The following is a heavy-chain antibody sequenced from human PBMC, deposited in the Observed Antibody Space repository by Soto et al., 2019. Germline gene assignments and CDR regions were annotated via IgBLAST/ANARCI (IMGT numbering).Heavy chain of an antibody. D-gene: IGHD3-22*01. J-gene: IGHJ4*02. CDR1: GGSISSSRDY. Sequence: SETLSLTCTVSGGSISSSRDYWGWIRQPPGQGLEWLGTIYSLGNTYYNPSLKSRVTISVDKSKSQLFLKLSSVTAPDTAVYYCARQIYDSSGYYYAYWGQGTLVTVSS. CDR3: ARQIYDSSGYYYAY. CDR2: IYSLGNT. V-gene: IGHV4-39*01.